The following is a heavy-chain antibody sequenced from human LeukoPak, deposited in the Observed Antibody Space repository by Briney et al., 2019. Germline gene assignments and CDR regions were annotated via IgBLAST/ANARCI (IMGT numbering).Heavy chain of an antibody. Sequence: SETLSLTCTVSGGSISSSSYYWGWIRQPPGKGLEWIGEINHSGSTNYNPSLKSRVTISVDTSKNQVSLKLSSVTAADTAVYYCARGGSSWYYFDYWGQGTLVTVSS. D-gene: IGHD6-13*01. CDR1: GGSISSSSYY. CDR3: ARGGSSWYYFDY. V-gene: IGHV4-39*07. J-gene: IGHJ4*02. CDR2: INHSGST.